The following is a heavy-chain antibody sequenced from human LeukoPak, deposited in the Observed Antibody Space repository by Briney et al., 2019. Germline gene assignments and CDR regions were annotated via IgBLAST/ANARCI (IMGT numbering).Heavy chain of an antibody. V-gene: IGHV3-7*03. CDR2: IKQDGSEK. CDR3: ARGRYYYGSWYMDV. CDR1: GFTFSSYW. J-gene: IGHJ6*02. D-gene: IGHD3-10*01. Sequence: PGGSLRLSCAASGFTFSSYWMSWVRQAPGKGLEWVANIKQDGSEKYYVDSVKGRFTISRDNAKNSLYLQMNSLRAEDTAVYYCARGRYYYGSWYMDVWGQGTTVTVSS.